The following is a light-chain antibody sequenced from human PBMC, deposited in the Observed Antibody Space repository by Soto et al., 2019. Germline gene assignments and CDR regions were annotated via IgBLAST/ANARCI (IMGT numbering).Light chain of an antibody. CDR2: GAS. J-gene: IGKJ4*01. CDR3: QQRSNWPLT. Sequence: SVGAVSLKQRERATLSCRASQSVSNNYLAWYQQKPGQAPRLLIYGASNRATGIPARFSGSGSGTDFTLTISSLEPADFAVYYCQQRSNWPLTFGGRTMV. CDR1: QSVSNNY. V-gene: IGKV3-11*01.